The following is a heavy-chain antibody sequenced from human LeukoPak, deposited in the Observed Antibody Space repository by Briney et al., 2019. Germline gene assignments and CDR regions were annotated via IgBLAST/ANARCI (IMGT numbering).Heavy chain of an antibody. CDR2: IGTSSSTI. V-gene: IGHV3-48*01. CDR1: GFTFSTYT. J-gene: IGHJ6*03. CDR3: ARFAAGGSYYYYMDV. Sequence: GGSLRLSCAASGFTFSTYTMNWVRQPPGKGLEWVSNIGTSSSTIYYADSAKGRFTISRDNAKNSLYLQMNSLRADDTAVYYCARFAAGGSYYYYMDVWGKGTTVTVSS. D-gene: IGHD6-25*01.